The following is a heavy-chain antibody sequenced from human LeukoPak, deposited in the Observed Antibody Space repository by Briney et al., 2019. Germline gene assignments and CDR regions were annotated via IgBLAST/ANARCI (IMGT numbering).Heavy chain of an antibody. CDR2: IYYSGST. J-gene: IGHJ4*02. CDR3: ARQYRSSPFDY. V-gene: IGHV4-39*01. Sequence: SETLSLTCTVSGGSISSNSCYWAWIRQPPGKGLEWIGSIYYSGSTYYNPSLMSRVTISVDTSKNQFSLNLSSVTAADTAVYYCARQYRSSPFDYWGQGTLVTVSS. D-gene: IGHD5-18*01. CDR1: GGSISSNSCY.